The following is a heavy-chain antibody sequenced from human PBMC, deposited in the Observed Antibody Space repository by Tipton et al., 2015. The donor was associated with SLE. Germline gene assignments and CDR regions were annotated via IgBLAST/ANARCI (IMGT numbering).Heavy chain of an antibody. CDR1: GFTVSSNY. J-gene: IGHJ4*02. CDR2: ISGSGGST. CDR3: ARDRSYSSSWYLDY. Sequence: SLRLSCAASGFTVSSNYMSWVRQAPGKGLEWVSVISGSGGSTYYADSVKGRFTISRDNSKNTLYLQMSSLRSEDTAVYYCARDRSYSSSWYLDYWGQGTLVTVSS. D-gene: IGHD6-13*01. V-gene: IGHV3-53*05.